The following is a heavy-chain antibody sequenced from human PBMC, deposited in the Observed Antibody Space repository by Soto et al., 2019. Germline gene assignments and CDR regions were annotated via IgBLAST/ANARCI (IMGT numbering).Heavy chain of an antibody. CDR2: IYTSGST. J-gene: IGHJ4*02. V-gene: IGHV4-4*07. CDR3: ARTVGAAYYFDF. Sequence: QVQLQESGPGLVKPSETLSLTCTVSGDSMTKYYWSWIRQPAGKGLEWIGRIYTSGSTNYNPSLKSRVTMSIDTSNKHFSLSLKSVTAADTVVYYCARTVGAAYYFDFWGQGALVTVSS. CDR1: GDSMTKYY. D-gene: IGHD1-26*01.